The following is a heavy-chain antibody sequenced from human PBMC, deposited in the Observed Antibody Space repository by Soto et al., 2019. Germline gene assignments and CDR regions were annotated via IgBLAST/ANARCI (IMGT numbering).Heavy chain of an antibody. J-gene: IGHJ6*02. CDR3: ARLARSFYYYGMDV. D-gene: IGHD6-13*01. CDR1: GYCFTSDW. Sequence: GESLKISCKASGYCFTSDWIGWVRQTPGKGLEWMGRIDPSDAYTNYSPSFQGHVTISADKSISTAYLQWSSLKASDTAMYYCARLARSFYYYGMDVWGQGTTVTVSS. CDR2: IDPSDAYT. V-gene: IGHV5-10-1*01.